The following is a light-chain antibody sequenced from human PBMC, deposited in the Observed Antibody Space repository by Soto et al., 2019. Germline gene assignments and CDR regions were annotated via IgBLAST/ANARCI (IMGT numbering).Light chain of an antibody. Sequence: EIVLTQSPGTLSLSPGERATLSCRASQSVSSNYITWYQQKPGQAPRRLIFGASSRATGIPDRFSGSGSGTDFTLTISRLEPEDFAVYYCQQDGSSPSTFGQGTKVDIK. CDR1: QSVSSNY. CDR2: GAS. J-gene: IGKJ1*01. CDR3: QQDGSSPST. V-gene: IGKV3-20*01.